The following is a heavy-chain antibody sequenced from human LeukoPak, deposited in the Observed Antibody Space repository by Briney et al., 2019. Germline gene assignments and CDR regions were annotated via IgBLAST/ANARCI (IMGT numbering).Heavy chain of an antibody. Sequence: GGSLRLSCAASGFTFSNFWMSWVRQAPGKGLEWVANIKQDGSEKYYVDSVKGRFTISRDNAKNSLYLRMNSLRAGDTALYYCARDQGTYGFQYWGQGTLVTVSS. CDR2: IKQDGSEK. V-gene: IGHV3-7*04. CDR3: ARDQGTYGFQY. D-gene: IGHD2-21*01. CDR1: GFTFSNFW. J-gene: IGHJ1*01.